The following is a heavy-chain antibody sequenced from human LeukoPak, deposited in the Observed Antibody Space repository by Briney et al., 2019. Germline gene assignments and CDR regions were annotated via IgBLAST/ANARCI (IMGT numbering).Heavy chain of an antibody. D-gene: IGHD2-15*01. Sequence: GASVRVSCKASGYTFTSYGISWVRQAPGQGLEWMGWISAYNGNTNYAQKLQARVTMTTDTSTSTAYMELRSLRSDDTAVYYCAREEYCSGGSCYSFYFQHWGQGTLVTVSS. CDR2: ISAYNGNT. V-gene: IGHV1-18*01. CDR1: GYTFTSYG. CDR3: AREEYCSGGSCYSFYFQH. J-gene: IGHJ1*01.